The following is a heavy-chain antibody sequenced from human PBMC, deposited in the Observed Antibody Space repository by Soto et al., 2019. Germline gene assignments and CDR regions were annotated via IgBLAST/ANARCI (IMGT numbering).Heavy chain of an antibody. Sequence: GGSLRLSCAASGFTFRTYSMNWVRQAPGKGLEWVSYISSSSSPIYYADSVKGRFTISRDNAKKSLYLQMNSLRAEDTAVYYCATGYFDWTIHHYYYMDVWGKGTTVTVSS. CDR2: ISSSSSPI. J-gene: IGHJ6*03. V-gene: IGHV3-48*01. D-gene: IGHD3-9*01. CDR3: ATGYFDWTIHHYYYMDV. CDR1: GFTFRTYS.